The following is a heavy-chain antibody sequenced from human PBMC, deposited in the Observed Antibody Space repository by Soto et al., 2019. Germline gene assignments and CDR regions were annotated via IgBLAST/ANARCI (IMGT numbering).Heavy chain of an antibody. CDR1: GDSVSSNSAA. CDR3: AQYNWNDDAFDI. D-gene: IGHD1-1*01. CDR2: TYYRSKWYN. Sequence: QSQTLSLTCAISGDSVSSNSAAWNWIRQPPSRGLEWLGRTYYRSKWYNDYAVTVKSRITINPDTSKNQFSLQLNSVTPEDTAVYYCAQYNWNDDAFDIWGQGTMVTVSS. J-gene: IGHJ3*02. V-gene: IGHV6-1*01.